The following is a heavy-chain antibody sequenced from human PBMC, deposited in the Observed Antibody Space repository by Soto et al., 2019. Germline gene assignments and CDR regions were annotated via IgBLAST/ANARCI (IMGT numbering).Heavy chain of an antibody. V-gene: IGHV4-30-4*01. CDR1: GGSISSGDYY. Sequence: PSETLSLTCTVSGGSISSGDYYWSWIRQPPGKGLEWIGYIYYSGSTYYNPSLKSRVTISVDTSKNQFSLKLSSVAAADTAVYYCARVKKTIGGINWFDPWGQGTLVTVSS. CDR3: ARVKKTIGGINWFDP. J-gene: IGHJ5*02. CDR2: IYYSGST.